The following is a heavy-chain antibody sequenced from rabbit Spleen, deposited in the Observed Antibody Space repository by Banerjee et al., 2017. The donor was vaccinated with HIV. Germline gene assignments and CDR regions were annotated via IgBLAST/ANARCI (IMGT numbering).Heavy chain of an antibody. CDR1: GVSFSFNNY. CDR3: AREKSGNHGHDL. D-gene: IGHD3-1*01. V-gene: IGHV1S40*01. Sequence: QSLEESGGDLVQPEGSLTLTCTASGVSFSFNNYMCWVRQAPGKGLEWIGCIDVGSSGSTNYASWAKGRVTITRSTSLNTVTLQMTSLTAADTATYFCAREKSGNHGHDLWGPGTLVTVS. CDR2: IDVGSSGST. J-gene: IGHJ4*01.